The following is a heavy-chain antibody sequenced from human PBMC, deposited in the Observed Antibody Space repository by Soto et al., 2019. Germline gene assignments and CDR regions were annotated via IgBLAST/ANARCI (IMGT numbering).Heavy chain of an antibody. D-gene: IGHD3-10*01. CDR1: GITFNTYA. J-gene: IGHJ3*02. CDR2: ISGSGGAR. V-gene: IGHV3-23*01. CDR3: AKDFGSVTPARPFDGFDI. Sequence: EVQLLESGGGLVQPGGSLKLSCAASGITFNTYAMSWVRQAPGKGLEWVSTISGSGGARYYADSVKGRFIMSRENSKNTLYLQMNRLRAEDTAIYYCAKDFGSVTPARPFDGFDIWGQGTMVTVSS.